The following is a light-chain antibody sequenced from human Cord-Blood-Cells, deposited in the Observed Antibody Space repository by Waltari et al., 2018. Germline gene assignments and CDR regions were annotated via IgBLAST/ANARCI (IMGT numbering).Light chain of an antibody. CDR3: QQYYSYPHS. J-gene: IGKJ2*03. CDR2: AAS. V-gene: IGKV1-8*01. Sequence: AIRMTQSPSSFSASTGDRVTITCRASQGIRSYLAWYQQKPGKVPKLLIYAASTLQSGVPSRFSGSGSGTDFTLTISCLQSEDFAPYYCQQYYSYPHSFGQGTKLEIK. CDR1: QGIRSY.